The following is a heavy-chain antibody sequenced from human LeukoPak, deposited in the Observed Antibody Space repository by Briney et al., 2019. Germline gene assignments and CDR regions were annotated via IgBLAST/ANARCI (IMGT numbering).Heavy chain of an antibody. Sequence: GASVKVSCKASGYTFTGYYIHWVRQTPGQGLEWMGGIIPIFGTTNYAQQFQGRVTITADESTSTAYMELSSLRSEDTAVYYCARREDGYKGKYYFDYWGQGTLVTVSS. CDR2: IIPIFGTT. D-gene: IGHD5-24*01. CDR1: GYTFTGYY. J-gene: IGHJ4*02. CDR3: ARREDGYKGKYYFDY. V-gene: IGHV1-69*13.